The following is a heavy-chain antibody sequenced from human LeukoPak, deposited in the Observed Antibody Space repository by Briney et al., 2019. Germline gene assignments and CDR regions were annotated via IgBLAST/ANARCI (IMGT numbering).Heavy chain of an antibody. CDR1: GFTSSSYS. CDR2: ISSSSSYI. V-gene: IGHV3-21*01. Sequence: GGSLRLSCAASGFTSSSYSMNWVRQAPGKGLEWVSSISSSSSYIYYADSVKGRFTISRDNAKNSLYLQMNSLRAEDTAVYYCARVKTARGYSYGYYFDYWGQGTLVTVSS. J-gene: IGHJ4*02. D-gene: IGHD5-18*01. CDR3: ARVKTARGYSYGYYFDY.